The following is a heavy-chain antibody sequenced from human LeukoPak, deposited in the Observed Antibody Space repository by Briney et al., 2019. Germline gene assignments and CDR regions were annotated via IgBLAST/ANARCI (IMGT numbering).Heavy chain of an antibody. V-gene: IGHV1-69*13. CDR3: ASSYYYDSSGYYFGFDY. CDR2: IIPIFGTA. D-gene: IGHD3-22*01. CDR1: GGTFSSYA. J-gene: IGHJ4*02. Sequence: SVKVSCKASGGTFSSYAISWVRQAPGQGLEWMGGIIPIFGTANYAQKFQGRVTITADESTSTAYMELSSLRSEDTAVYYCASSYYYDSSGYYFGFDYWGQGTLVTVSS.